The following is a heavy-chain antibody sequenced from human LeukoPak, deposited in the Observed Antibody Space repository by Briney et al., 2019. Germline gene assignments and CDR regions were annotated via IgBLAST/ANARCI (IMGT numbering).Heavy chain of an antibody. CDR2: IKQEGSEK. CDR3: AREGSYRNWFDP. J-gene: IGHJ5*02. CDR1: GFTFSNYW. D-gene: IGHD1-26*01. V-gene: IGHV3-7*05. Sequence: GGSLRLSCAASGFTFSNYWMSWVRQPPGKGLEWVANIKQEGSEKYNVDSVKGRFTISRDNAKNLLYLQMNRLRAEDTAVYYCAREGSYRNWFDPWGQGTLVTVSS.